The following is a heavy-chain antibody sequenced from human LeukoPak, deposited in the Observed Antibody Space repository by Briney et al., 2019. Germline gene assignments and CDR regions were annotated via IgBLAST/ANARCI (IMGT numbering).Heavy chain of an antibody. CDR3: ARGPRLRYCSSTSCYRSNWFDP. V-gene: IGHV4-34*01. CDR2: INHSGST. Sequence: SETLSLTCAVYGGSFSGYYWSWIRQPPGKELEWIGEINHSGSTNYNPSLKSRVTISVDTSKNQFSLKLSSVTAADTAVYYCARGPRLRYCSSTSCYRSNWFDPWGQGTLVTVSS. J-gene: IGHJ5*02. D-gene: IGHD2-2*01. CDR1: GGSFSGYY.